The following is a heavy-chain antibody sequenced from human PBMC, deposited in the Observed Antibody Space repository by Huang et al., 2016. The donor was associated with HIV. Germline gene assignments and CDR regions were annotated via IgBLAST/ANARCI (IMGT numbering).Heavy chain of an antibody. CDR3: AKESRWFSDFDQ. Sequence: QVPLVESGGGVVQPGPSLILSCAPSGFIFSNFGMNWVGQAPGNGLEWVAVISYDGRSDRYSDSGKGRFTISRDNDKNTLSLEMNRLRHDDTAVYYCAKESRWFSDFDQWGQGTLVTVSS. V-gene: IGHV3-30*18. J-gene: IGHJ5*02. D-gene: IGHD2-15*01. CDR1: GFIFSNFG. CDR2: ISYDGRSD.